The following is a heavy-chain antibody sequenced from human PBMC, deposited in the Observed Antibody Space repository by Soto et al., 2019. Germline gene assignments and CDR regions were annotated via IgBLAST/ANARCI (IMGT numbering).Heavy chain of an antibody. J-gene: IGHJ4*02. CDR2: IYSGGST. V-gene: IGHV3-53*04. CDR1: GFTVSSNY. D-gene: IGHD3-10*01. Sequence: VQLVESGGGLVQPGGSLRLSCAASGFTVSSNYMSWVRQAPGKGLEWVSVIYSGGSTYYADSVKGRFTISRHNSKNTMYLQMNSLRAEDTAVYYCARAPWFGELSDWGQGTLVTVSS. CDR3: ARAPWFGELSD.